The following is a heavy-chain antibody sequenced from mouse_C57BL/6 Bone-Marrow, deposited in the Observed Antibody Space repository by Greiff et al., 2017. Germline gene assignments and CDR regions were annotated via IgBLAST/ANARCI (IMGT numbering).Heavy chain of an antibody. D-gene: IGHD1-1*01. J-gene: IGHJ1*03. CDR1: GYTFTSYD. CDR2: IYPRDGST. CDR3: ARDYGSSYWYFDV. Sequence: VQLQQSGPELVKPGASVKLSCKASGYTFTSYDINWVKQRPGQGLEWIGWIYPRDGSTKYNEKFKGKATLTVDTSSSTAYMELHSLTSEDAAVYCGARDYGSSYWYFDVWGTGTTVTVSS. V-gene: IGHV1-85*01.